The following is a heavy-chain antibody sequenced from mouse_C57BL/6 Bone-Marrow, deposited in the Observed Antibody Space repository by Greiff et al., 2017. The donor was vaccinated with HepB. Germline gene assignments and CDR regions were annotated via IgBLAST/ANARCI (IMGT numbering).Heavy chain of an antibody. CDR2: IDPETGGT. Sequence: VQLQQSGAELVRPGASVTLSCKASGYTFTDYEMHWVKQTPVHGLEWIGAIDPETGGTAYNQKFKGKAILTADKSSSTAYMELRSLTSEDSAVYFCAGSTMVTPYYFDYWGQGTTLTVSS. D-gene: IGHD2-2*01. CDR3: AGSTMVTPYYFDY. J-gene: IGHJ2*01. V-gene: IGHV1-15*01. CDR1: GYTFTDYE.